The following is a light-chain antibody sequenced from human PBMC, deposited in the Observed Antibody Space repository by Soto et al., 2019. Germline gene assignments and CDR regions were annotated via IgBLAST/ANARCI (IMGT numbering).Light chain of an antibody. CDR2: SNN. CDR1: SSNIGSNT. Sequence: QPVLTQPPSASGTPGPRVTISCSGSSSNIGSNTVNWYQQLPGTAPKLLICSNNQRPSGVPDRFSGSKSGTSASLAISGLQSEDEADYYCAAWDDSLNGVVFGGGTKLTVL. V-gene: IGLV1-44*01. J-gene: IGLJ2*01. CDR3: AAWDDSLNGVV.